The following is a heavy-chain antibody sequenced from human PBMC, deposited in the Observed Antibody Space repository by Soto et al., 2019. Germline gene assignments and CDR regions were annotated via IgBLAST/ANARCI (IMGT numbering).Heavy chain of an antibody. CDR1: GDSVSSNTAA. D-gene: IGHD6-19*01. CDR3: ARGVAGSGFDL. Sequence: SQTLSLTCPISGDSVSSNTAAWNWIRSSPSRGLEWLGRTDYRSNWQHDYAASVKSRITVNPDTSKNHFSLQLNSVAPDDTAVYYCARGVAGSGFDLWGQGTLVTVSS. CDR2: TDYRSNWQH. V-gene: IGHV6-1*01. J-gene: IGHJ4*02.